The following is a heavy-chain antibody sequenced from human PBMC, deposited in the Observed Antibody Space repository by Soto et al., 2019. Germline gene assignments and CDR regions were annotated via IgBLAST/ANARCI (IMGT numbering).Heavy chain of an antibody. CDR1: GGSISSSSYY. CDR2: IYYSGST. D-gene: IGHD6-13*01. J-gene: IGHJ6*02. CDR3: ARHPYSSSWLYYYYGMDV. V-gene: IGHV4-39*01. Sequence: SETLSLTCTVSGGSISSSSYYWGWIRQPPGKGLEWIGSIYYSGSTYYNPSLKSRVTISVDTSKNQFSLKLSSVTAADTAVYYCARHPYSSSWLYYYYGMDVWGQGTTVTVSS.